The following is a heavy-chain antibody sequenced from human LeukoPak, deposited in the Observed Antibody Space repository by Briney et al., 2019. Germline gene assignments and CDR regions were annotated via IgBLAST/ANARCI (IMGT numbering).Heavy chain of an antibody. CDR1: GYTFTGYY. J-gene: IGHJ4*02. Sequence: GASVKVSCKASGYTFTGYYMHWVRQAPGQGLEWMGWISSYKSNTNYAQKFQGRVTMTTDTSTSTAYMELRSLRSDDTAVYYCARGGNSGWRTPNDDYWGQGTLVTVSS. V-gene: IGHV1-18*04. D-gene: IGHD6-19*01. CDR2: ISSYKSNT. CDR3: ARGGNSGWRTPNDDY.